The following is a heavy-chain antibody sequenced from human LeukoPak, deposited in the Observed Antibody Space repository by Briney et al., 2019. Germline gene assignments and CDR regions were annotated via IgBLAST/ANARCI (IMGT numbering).Heavy chain of an antibody. CDR3: ARAPYGDYVPSSLNYYYYYGMDV. D-gene: IGHD4-17*01. J-gene: IGHJ6*02. Sequence: SVKVSCKASGGTFSSYAISWVRQAPGQGLEWMGRIIPILGIANYAQKFQGRVTITADKSTSTAYMELSSLRSEDTAVYYCARAPYGDYVPSSLNYYYYYGMDVWGQGTTVTVSS. CDR1: GGTFSSYA. V-gene: IGHV1-69*04. CDR2: IIPILGIA.